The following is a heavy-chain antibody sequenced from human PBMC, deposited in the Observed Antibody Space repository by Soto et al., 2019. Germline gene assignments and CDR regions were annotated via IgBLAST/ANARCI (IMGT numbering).Heavy chain of an antibody. CDR1: GFTFSSYS. D-gene: IGHD2-15*01. Sequence: GGSLRLSCAASGFTFSSYSMNWVRQAPGKGLEWVSSISSSSSYIYYADSVKGRFTISRDNAKNSLFLQMNSLRAEDTAVYYCVGYCSGGSCYGTFDYWGQGTLVTVSS. CDR2: ISSSSSYI. J-gene: IGHJ4*02. V-gene: IGHV3-21*01. CDR3: VGYCSGGSCYGTFDY.